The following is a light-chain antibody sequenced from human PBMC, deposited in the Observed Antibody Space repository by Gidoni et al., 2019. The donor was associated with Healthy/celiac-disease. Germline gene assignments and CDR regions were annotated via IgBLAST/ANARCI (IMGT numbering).Light chain of an antibody. J-gene: IGLJ3*02. CDR3: SSYTSSSTPWV. CDR2: DVS. Sequence: QSALTQPASVSGSPGQSITISCTGPSSDVGVYNYVSWYQQPPGKAPKLMIYDVSNRPSGVSNRFSGSKSGNTASLTISGLQAEDEADYYCSSYTSSSTPWVFGGGTKLTVL. V-gene: IGLV2-14*03. CDR1: SSDVGVYNY.